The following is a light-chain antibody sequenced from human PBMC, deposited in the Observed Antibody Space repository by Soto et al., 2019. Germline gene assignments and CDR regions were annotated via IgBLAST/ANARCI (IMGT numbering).Light chain of an antibody. Sequence: IVMTQSPDTLSVSPGDRATLSCRASQPVNNNLAWYQHKPGQAPRLLIYGASTRATAISARFSGGGSGTEFTLTLSSLQSEDFAVYDCQQYEKWPPSITVGQGTRLEIK. CDR2: GAS. CDR1: QPVNNN. CDR3: QQYEKWPPSIT. J-gene: IGKJ5*01. V-gene: IGKV3-15*01.